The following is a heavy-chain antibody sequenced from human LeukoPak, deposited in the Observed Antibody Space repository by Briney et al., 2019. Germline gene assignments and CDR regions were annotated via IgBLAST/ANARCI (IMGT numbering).Heavy chain of an antibody. Sequence: RTSETLSLTCTVSGGSISSGGYYWSWIRQHPAKGLEWIGYIYYSGSTNYNPSLKSRVTISVDTSKNQFSLKLSSVTAADTAVYYCARRINARKVVVTATYYFDYWGQGTLVTVSS. J-gene: IGHJ4*02. V-gene: IGHV4-31*03. CDR2: IYYSGST. CDR1: GGSISSGGYY. D-gene: IGHD2-21*02. CDR3: ARRINARKVVVTATYYFDY.